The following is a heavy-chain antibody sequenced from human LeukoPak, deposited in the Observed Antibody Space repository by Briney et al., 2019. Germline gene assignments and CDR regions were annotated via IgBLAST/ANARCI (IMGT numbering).Heavy chain of an antibody. CDR1: GFTFSSYA. CDR2: ISGSGGST. J-gene: IGHJ4*02. D-gene: IGHD2-2*01. Sequence: PGGSLRLSCAASGFTFSSYAMSWVRQAPGKGLEWVSVISGSGGSTYYADSVKGRFTISRDNSKNTLYLQMNSLRAEDTAVYYCAKSRGYCSSTSCYGGVDYWGQGTLVTVSS. CDR3: AKSRGYCSSTSCYGGVDY. V-gene: IGHV3-23*01.